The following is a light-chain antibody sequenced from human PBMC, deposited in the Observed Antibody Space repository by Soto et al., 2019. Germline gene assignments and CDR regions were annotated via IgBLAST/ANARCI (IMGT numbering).Light chain of an antibody. CDR2: EGH. CDR1: SGFVGSFSL. J-gene: IGLJ1*01. V-gene: IGLV2-23*01. Sequence: QSVLAQPASVSGSPGQSITISCTGTSGFVGSFSLVSCYQQHPGKAPKVMISEGHRRPSGVPDPFSGSTSANSASLTISGLQADDEADYYCCLYIGATTYVFGTGTKVTVL. CDR3: CLYIGATTYV.